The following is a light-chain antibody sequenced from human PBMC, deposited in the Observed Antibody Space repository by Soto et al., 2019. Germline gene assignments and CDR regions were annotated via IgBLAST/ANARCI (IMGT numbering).Light chain of an antibody. Sequence: EIVLTQSPGTLSLSPGERATLSCRASQSVTNKYLAWYQQKPGQAPRLLIYGASHRATGIPDRFSGSGSGTDFTLTISRLEPEDFAVYYCQQYDNSPQTFGQGTKVEIK. J-gene: IGKJ1*01. CDR2: GAS. CDR3: QQYDNSPQT. CDR1: QSVTNKY. V-gene: IGKV3-20*01.